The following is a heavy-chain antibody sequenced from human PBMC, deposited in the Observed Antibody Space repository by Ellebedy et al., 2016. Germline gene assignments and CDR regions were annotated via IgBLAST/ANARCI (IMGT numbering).Heavy chain of an antibody. CDR3: ARDIRDYYDSSGYYGPLDY. CDR1: GGTFSSYA. J-gene: IGHJ4*02. Sequence: SVKVSXKASGGTFSSYAISWVRQAPGQGLEWMGGIIPIFGTANYAQKFQGRVTITADESTSTAYMELSSLRSEDTAVYYCARDIRDYYDSSGYYGPLDYWGQGTLVTVSS. D-gene: IGHD3-22*01. CDR2: IIPIFGTA. V-gene: IGHV1-69*13.